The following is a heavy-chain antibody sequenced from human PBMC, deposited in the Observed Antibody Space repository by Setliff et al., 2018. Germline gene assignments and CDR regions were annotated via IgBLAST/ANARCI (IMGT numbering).Heavy chain of an antibody. CDR1: GGSFTNYY. Sequence: SETLSLTCTVYGGSFTNYYWGWVRQPPGKGLEWIGEINHSGFTNYIPSLKSRVTIPVDTSKKQFSLMLTSVTAADTAVYYCARYIPSAGCFDPWGQGALVTVSS. CDR3: ARYIPSAGCFDP. V-gene: IGHV4-34*10. CDR2: INHSGFT. D-gene: IGHD2-21*01. J-gene: IGHJ5*02.